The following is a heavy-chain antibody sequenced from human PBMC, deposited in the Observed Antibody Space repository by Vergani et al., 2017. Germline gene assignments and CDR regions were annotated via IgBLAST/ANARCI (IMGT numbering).Heavy chain of an antibody. J-gene: IGHJ5*02. Sequence: EVQLLESGGGLVQPGGSLRLSCAASGFTFSSYAMSWVRQAPGKGLEWVSAISGSGGRTYYADSVKGRFTISRDNSKNTLYLQMNSLRAEDTAVYYCAKDGYCSSASCYINWFDPWGQGTLVTVSS. CDR3: AKDGYCSSASCYINWFDP. CDR2: ISGSGGRT. D-gene: IGHD2-2*02. V-gene: IGHV3-23*01. CDR1: GFTFSSYA.